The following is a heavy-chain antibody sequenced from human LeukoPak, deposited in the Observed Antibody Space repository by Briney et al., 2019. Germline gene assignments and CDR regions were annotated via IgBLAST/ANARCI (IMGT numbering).Heavy chain of an antibody. D-gene: IGHD5-18*01. CDR3: ARWGCTAMVSHFDY. CDR1: VFTLSSYA. J-gene: IGHJ4*02. CDR2: ISSNGGST. V-gene: IGHV3-64*01. Sequence: GSLRLSRAASVFTLSSYAMHWVRQAPGRGLEYVSAISSNGGSTYYANSVKGRFISSRDNSKIPLYLQMGSLRAEDMAVYYCARWGCTAMVSHFDYWGQGTLVTVSS.